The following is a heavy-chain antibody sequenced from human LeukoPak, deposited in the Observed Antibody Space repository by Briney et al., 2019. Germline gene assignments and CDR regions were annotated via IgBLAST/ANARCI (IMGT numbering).Heavy chain of an antibody. D-gene: IGHD1-26*01. Sequence: PSETLSLTCTVSGGSISSHYWSWIRQPPGKGLEWIGYIYYSWSTNYNPSLKSRVTISVDTSKHQFSLKLSSVTAADTAVYYCAREALVGAGGFDYWGQGTLVTVSS. J-gene: IGHJ4*02. CDR1: GGSISSHY. CDR2: IYYSWST. CDR3: AREALVGAGGFDY. V-gene: IGHV4-59*11.